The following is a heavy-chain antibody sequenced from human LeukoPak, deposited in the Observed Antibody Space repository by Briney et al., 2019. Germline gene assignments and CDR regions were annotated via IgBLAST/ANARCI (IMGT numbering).Heavy chain of an antibody. CDR2: ISSSSSYI. D-gene: IGHD3-22*01. V-gene: IGHV3-21*01. CDR1: GFTFSSYS. J-gene: IGHJ4*02. CDR3: ARAGSDSYPSFDY. Sequence: GGSLRLSCAASGFTFSSYSMNWVRQAPGKGLEWVSSISSSSSYIYYADSVKGRFTISRDNAKNSLYLQMTSLRAEDTAVYICARAGSDSYPSFDYWGQGTLVTVSS.